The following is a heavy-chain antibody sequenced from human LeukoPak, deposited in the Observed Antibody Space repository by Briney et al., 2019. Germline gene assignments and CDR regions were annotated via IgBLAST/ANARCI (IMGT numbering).Heavy chain of an antibody. CDR2: TYYRSKWYN. CDR1: GDSVSSNSAA. D-gene: IGHD2-2*01. Sequence: SQTLSLTCAISGDSVSSNSAAWNWIRQSPSRGLEWLGRTYYRSKWYNDYAVSVKSRITINPDTSKNQFSLQLNSVTPEDTAVYYCVRDRRYCSSTSCRATGFDPWGQGTLVTVSS. V-gene: IGHV6-1*01. CDR3: VRDRRYCSSTSCRATGFDP. J-gene: IGHJ5*02.